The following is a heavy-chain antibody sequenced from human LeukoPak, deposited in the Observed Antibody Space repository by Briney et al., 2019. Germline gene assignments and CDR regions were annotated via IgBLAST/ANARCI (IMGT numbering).Heavy chain of an antibody. D-gene: IGHD4/OR15-4a*01. CDR2: IIPVLNIT. V-gene: IGHV1-69*04. Sequence: SSVKVSCKTSGGTFSSSAITWLRQAPPQELDWMGRIIPVLNITSYAQKFQGRVTITADTSTSTVYMELSSLRSEETAVYYCARDQGLTAPPPYSLDVWGQGTTVIVSS. CDR3: ARDQGLTAPPPYSLDV. J-gene: IGHJ6*02. CDR1: GGTFSSSA.